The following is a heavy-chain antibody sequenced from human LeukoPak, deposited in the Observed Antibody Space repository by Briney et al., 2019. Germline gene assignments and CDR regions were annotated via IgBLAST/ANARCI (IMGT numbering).Heavy chain of an antibody. V-gene: IGHV4-30-2*01. CDR1: GGSISSGGYS. D-gene: IGHD3-9*01. J-gene: IGHJ5*02. CDR2: IYHSGST. CDR3: ARESQYYDILTGYAPGWWFDP. Sequence: PSQTLSLTCAVSGGSISSGGYSWSWIRQPPGKGLEWIGYIYHSGSTYYNPSLKSRVTISVDRSKNQFSLKLSSVTAADTAVYYCARESQYYDILTGYAPGWWFDPWGQGTLVTVSS.